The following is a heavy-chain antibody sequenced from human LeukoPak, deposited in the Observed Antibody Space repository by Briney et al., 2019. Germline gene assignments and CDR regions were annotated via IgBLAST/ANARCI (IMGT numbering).Heavy chain of an antibody. CDR1: GFTFSSYA. J-gene: IGHJ4*02. Sequence: GGSLRLSCAASGFTFSSYAMSWVRQAPGKGLEWVSAISGSGGSTYYADSVKGRFTISRDNSKNTLCLQMNSLRAEDTAVYYCAKYYDFWSGYLNYFDYWGQGTLVTVSS. CDR2: ISGSGGST. CDR3: AKYYDFWSGYLNYFDY. D-gene: IGHD3-3*01. V-gene: IGHV3-23*01.